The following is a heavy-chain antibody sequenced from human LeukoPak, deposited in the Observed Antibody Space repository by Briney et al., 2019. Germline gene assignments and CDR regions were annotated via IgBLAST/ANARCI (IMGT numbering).Heavy chain of an antibody. CDR2: ISYDGSNK. V-gene: IGHV3-30*04. Sequence: GGSLRLSCAASGFTFSSYAMGWVRQAPGKGLEWVAVISYDGSNKYYADSVKGRFTISRDNSKNTLYLQMNSLRAEDTAVYYCARDRQWLVNFDYWGQGTLVTVST. CDR3: ARDRQWLVNFDY. D-gene: IGHD6-19*01. J-gene: IGHJ4*02. CDR1: GFTFSSYA.